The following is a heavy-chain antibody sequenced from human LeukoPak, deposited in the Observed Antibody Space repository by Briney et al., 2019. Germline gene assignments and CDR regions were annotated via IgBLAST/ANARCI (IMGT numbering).Heavy chain of an antibody. V-gene: IGHV3-23*01. Sequence: GGSLRLSCVASGFTFSSYAMSWVRQAPGKGLEWFSIIGTNVDRTFYADFVKGRFTISRDNSKNTLYLHMNSLRVEDTAVYYCVKDLARYYDTSGYEYFDYWGQGTLVSVSS. CDR1: GFTFSSYA. D-gene: IGHD3-22*01. CDR3: VKDLARYYDTSGYEYFDY. J-gene: IGHJ4*02. CDR2: IGTNVDRT.